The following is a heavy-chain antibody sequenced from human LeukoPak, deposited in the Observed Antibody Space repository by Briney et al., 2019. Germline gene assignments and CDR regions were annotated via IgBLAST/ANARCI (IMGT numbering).Heavy chain of an antibody. CDR3: AKPGYYDSSGYYFDY. J-gene: IGHJ4*02. Sequence: PGGSLRLSCAASGFTFSSYAMSWVRQAPGKGLEWVSAISGSGGSTYYADSVKGRFTISRDNSKNTLYLQMNSLRAEDTAVYYCAKPGYYDSSGYYFDYWGQGTLVTVSS. CDR2: ISGSGGST. CDR1: GFTFSSYA. V-gene: IGHV3-23*01. D-gene: IGHD3-22*01.